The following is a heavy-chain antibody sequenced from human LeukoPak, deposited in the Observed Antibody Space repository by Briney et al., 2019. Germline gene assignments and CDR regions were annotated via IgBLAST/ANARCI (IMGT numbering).Heavy chain of an antibody. CDR2: ISWNSGSI. Sequence: GGSLRLSCAASGFTFDDYAMHWVRQAPGKGLEWVSGISWNSGSIGYADSVKGRFAISRDNAKNSLYLQMNSLRPEDTALYYCAKEGERTECFQHWGQGTLVSVSS. CDR1: GFTFDDYA. J-gene: IGHJ1*01. V-gene: IGHV3-9*01. CDR3: AKEGERTECFQH.